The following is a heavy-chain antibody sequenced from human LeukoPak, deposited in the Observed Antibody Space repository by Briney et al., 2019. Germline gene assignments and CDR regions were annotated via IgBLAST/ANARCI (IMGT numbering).Heavy chain of an antibody. J-gene: IGHJ4*02. CDR2: IHYSGST. CDR3: ANSKQYYYFDY. D-gene: IGHD6-13*01. Sequence: PSETLSLTCSVAGGSISSDSYYWNWIRQPPGKGLEWIGYIHYSGSTYYNPSLKRRVTISVDTSKNQFSLKLSSVTAADTAVYYCANSKQYYYFDYWGQGTLVTVSS. CDR1: GGSISSDSYY. V-gene: IGHV4-31*03.